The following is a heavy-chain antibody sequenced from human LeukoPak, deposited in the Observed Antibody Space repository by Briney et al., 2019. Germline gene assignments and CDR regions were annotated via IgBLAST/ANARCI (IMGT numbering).Heavy chain of an antibody. CDR2: IYYTGIP. Sequence: SETLSLTCTVSGGSISSYSWSWIRQTPGKGLEWIGYIYYTGIPNYNPSLKSRVTISVDTSKNQISLKLTSVTAADTAVYYCARHGKYSGYELADWGQGTLVT. V-gene: IGHV4-59*08. CDR1: GGSISSYS. CDR3: ARHGKYSGYELAD. D-gene: IGHD5-12*01. J-gene: IGHJ4*02.